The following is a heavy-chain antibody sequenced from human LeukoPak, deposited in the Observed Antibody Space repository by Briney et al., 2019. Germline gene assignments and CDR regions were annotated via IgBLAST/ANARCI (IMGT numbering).Heavy chain of an antibody. V-gene: IGHV3-11*04. CDR1: GLTFRNYY. Sequence: GGSLRLSCAASGLTFRNYYMTWIRQAPGKGLEWVSYISASGDTIYYGDSVRGRFTISRDNAKNSLYLDMNTLKAEDTAVYYCARDRSWEILSYFDYWGQGTLVTVSS. D-gene: IGHD1-26*01. J-gene: IGHJ4*02. CDR3: ARDRSWEILSYFDY. CDR2: ISASGDTI.